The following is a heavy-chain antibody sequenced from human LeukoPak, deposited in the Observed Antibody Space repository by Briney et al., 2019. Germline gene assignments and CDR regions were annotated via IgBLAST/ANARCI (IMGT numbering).Heavy chain of an antibody. V-gene: IGHV1-18*01. CDR1: GYTFTSYG. D-gene: IGHD6-25*01. CDR3: VRQRSPYYLDY. J-gene: IGHJ4*02. Sequence: ASVKVSCKASGYTFTSYGISWVRQAPGQGLEWMGWISAYNGNTNYAQKLQGRVTMTTDTSTSTAYMELRSLRSDDTDVYYCVRQRSPYYLDYWGQGTLVTVSS. CDR2: ISAYNGNT.